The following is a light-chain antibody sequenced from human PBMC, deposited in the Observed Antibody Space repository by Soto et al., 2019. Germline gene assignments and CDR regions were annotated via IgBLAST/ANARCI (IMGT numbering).Light chain of an antibody. J-gene: IGLJ1*01. V-gene: IGLV2-14*03. CDR3: ISYTSSSTHV. CDR2: DVS. CDR1: NRDVGTYNF. Sequence: QSALTQPASVSGSPGQSITISCTGTNRDVGTYNFVSWYQQHPGKLPKLMIFDVSRQPSGVSDRFSGSKSGNTASLTISGLQSQDEGDYYCISYTSSSTHVFGSGTKATVL.